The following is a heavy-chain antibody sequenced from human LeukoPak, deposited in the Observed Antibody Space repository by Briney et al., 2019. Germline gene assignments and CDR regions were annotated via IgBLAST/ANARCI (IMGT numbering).Heavy chain of an antibody. CDR2: IYHSGST. D-gene: IGHD3-3*01. Sequence: SETLSLXCTVSGYSISSGYYWGWIRQPPGKGLGWIGSIYHSGSTYYNPSLKSRVTISVDTSKNQFSLKLSSVTAADTAVYYCARVTGRDFWSGYYYIFDYWGQGTLVTVSS. V-gene: IGHV4-38-2*02. CDR1: GYSISSGYY. J-gene: IGHJ4*02. CDR3: ARVTGRDFWSGYYYIFDY.